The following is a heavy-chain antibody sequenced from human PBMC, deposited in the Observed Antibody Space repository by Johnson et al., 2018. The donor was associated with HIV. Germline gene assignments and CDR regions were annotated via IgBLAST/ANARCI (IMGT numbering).Heavy chain of an antibody. CDR2: ISYDGSDK. Sequence: QVQLVESGGGVVQPGRSLRLSCAASGFTFSSYAMHWVRQAPAKGLEWVAVISYDGSDKYYADSVKGRFTISRDNAKNSLYLQMSSLRAEDTAMYYCARDGESQQLPLGDAFDIWGQGTMVTVSS. J-gene: IGHJ3*02. CDR1: GFTFSSYA. V-gene: IGHV3-30*14. CDR3: ARDGESQQLPLGDAFDI. D-gene: IGHD6-13*01.